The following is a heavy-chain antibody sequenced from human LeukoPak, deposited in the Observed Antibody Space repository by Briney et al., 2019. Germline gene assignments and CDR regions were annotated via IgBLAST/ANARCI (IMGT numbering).Heavy chain of an antibody. CDR3: ARTRTYYDFWSGSHTYWYFDL. Sequence: SETLSLTCTVSGGSISSYYWSWIRQPPGKGLEWIGYIYYSGSTNYNPSLKSRVTISVDTSKNQFSLKLSSVTAADTAVYYCARTRTYYDFWSGSHTYWYFDLWGRGTLVTVSS. V-gene: IGHV4-59*08. CDR1: GGSISSYY. D-gene: IGHD3-3*01. J-gene: IGHJ2*01. CDR2: IYYSGST.